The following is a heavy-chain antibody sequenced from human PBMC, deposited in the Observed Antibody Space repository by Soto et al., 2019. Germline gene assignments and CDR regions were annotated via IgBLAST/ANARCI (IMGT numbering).Heavy chain of an antibody. CDR2: IIPIFGTA. Sequence: SVKVSCKASGGTFSSYAISWVRQAPGQGLEWMGGIIPIFGTANYAQKFQSRVTITADESTSTAYMELSSLRSEDTAVYYCARGGDRYSGSHFDYWGQGTLVTVYS. CDR1: GGTFSSYA. CDR3: ARGGDRYSGSHFDY. V-gene: IGHV1-69*13. J-gene: IGHJ4*02. D-gene: IGHD1-26*01.